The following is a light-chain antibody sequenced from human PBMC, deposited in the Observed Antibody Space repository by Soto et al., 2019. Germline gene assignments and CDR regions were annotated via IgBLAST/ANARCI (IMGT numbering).Light chain of an antibody. CDR1: QSLLHSNGYNY. Sequence: DIVITQSPLSLPVSPGEPASISCRSSQSLLHSNGYNYLDWYLQKPGQSPQLLIYLGFNRASGVPDRFSGSGSGTDFTLKISRVEAGDVGVYYCLQALQTPFTFGGGAKV. CDR3: LQALQTPFT. J-gene: IGKJ4*01. V-gene: IGKV2-28*01. CDR2: LGF.